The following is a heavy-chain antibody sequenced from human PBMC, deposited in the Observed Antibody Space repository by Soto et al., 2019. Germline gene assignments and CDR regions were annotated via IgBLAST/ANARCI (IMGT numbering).Heavy chain of an antibody. CDR2: IDWDHDN. Sequence: PPLVNPTQPLTLPCTFSGVSVTTSGMSVSWSSQPPGKALELLALIDWDHDNFCSTSPKTRLTISKDTSKNQVVLTSTNMDPVDTATYYCARDFMVPGVIITYYCMYVWGQGTTVTVSS. V-gene: IGHV2-70*01. J-gene: IGHJ6*02. D-gene: IGHD3-10*01. CDR3: ARDFMVPGVIITYYCMYV. CDR1: GVSVTTSGMS.